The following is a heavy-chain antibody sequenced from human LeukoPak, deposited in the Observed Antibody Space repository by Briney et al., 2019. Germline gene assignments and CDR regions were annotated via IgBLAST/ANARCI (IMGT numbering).Heavy chain of an antibody. CDR1: GFTFNTYS. D-gene: IGHD4-17*01. CDR3: ARDKTYGEQFDP. J-gene: IGHJ5*02. CDR2: ISGSGTDI. Sequence: PGGSLRLSCAASGFTFNTYSMNWVRQTPGKGLEWVSSISGSGTDIYYADSMKGRITISRENAKNSLYLQMNSLRAEDTAVYYCARDKTYGEQFDPWGQGTLVTVTS. V-gene: IGHV3-21*01.